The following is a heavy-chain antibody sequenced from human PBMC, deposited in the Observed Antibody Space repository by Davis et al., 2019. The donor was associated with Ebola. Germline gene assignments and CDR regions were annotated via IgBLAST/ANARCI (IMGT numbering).Heavy chain of an antibody. CDR1: GGSFSGYY. CDR2: INHSGST. J-gene: IGHJ4*02. V-gene: IGHV4-34*01. CDR3: TRGFGGQQTYDF. D-gene: IGHD6-13*01. Sequence: MPSETLSLTCAVYGGSFSGYYWSWIRQPPGKGLEWIGEINHSGSTNYNPSLKSRVTISVDTSKNQFSLKLTSVTAADTAVYYCTRGFGGQQTYDFWGQGPLVTVSS.